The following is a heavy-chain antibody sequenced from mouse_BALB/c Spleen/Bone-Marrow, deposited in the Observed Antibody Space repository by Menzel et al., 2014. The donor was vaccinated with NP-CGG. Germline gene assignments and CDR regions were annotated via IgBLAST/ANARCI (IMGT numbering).Heavy chain of an antibody. CDR2: IWGDGST. Sequence: VNVVESGPGLVAPSQSLSITCTVSGFSLXGYGVNWVRQPPGKGLEWLGMIWGDGSTDYNSALKSRLSISKDNSKSQVFLKMNSLQTDDTARYYCARDSFLITRALDYWGQGTSVTVSS. CDR1: GFSLXGYG. CDR3: ARDSFLITRALDY. V-gene: IGHV2-6-7*01. D-gene: IGHD2-4*01. J-gene: IGHJ4*01.